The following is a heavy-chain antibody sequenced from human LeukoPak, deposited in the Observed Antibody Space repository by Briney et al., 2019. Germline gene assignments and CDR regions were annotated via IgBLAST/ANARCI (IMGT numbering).Heavy chain of an antibody. CDR3: ATGETGSTLGGY. J-gene: IGHJ4*02. D-gene: IGHD1-1*01. CDR1: GDSISSSY. CDR2: IYYSGNT. V-gene: IGHV4-59*01. Sequence: SETLSLTCTVSGDSISSSYWSWIRQPPGKGLEWIGYIYYSGNTNYNPSLKSRVTISVDTSRNRFSLKLSSVTAADTAVYYCATGETGSTLGGYWGQGTLVTVSS.